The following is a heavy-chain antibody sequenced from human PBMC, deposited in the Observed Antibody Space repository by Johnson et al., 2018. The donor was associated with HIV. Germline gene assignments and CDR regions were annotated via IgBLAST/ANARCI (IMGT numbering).Heavy chain of an antibody. CDR3: STDRYSGYVGI. Sequence: VQLVESGGGLVKPGGSLRLSCAASGLTFSNAWMNWVRQAPGKGLEWVGRIKSKTDGGTTDYVAPVKGRFTISRDDSKNTKYQQMNSLKTEDTAVYYCSTDRYSGYVGIWGQGTMVTVSS. D-gene: IGHD5-12*01. CDR2: IKSKTDGGTT. CDR1: GLTFSNAW. V-gene: IGHV3-15*01. J-gene: IGHJ3*02.